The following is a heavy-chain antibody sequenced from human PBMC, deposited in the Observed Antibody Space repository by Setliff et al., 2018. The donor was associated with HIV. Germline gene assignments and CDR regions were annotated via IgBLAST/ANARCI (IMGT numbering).Heavy chain of an antibody. V-gene: IGHV4-34*01. CDR2: INYSGHT. Sequence: SETLSLTCAVYGGSFSGFYWSWIRQPPGKGLEWIGEINYSGHTNYNSSLKSRVTISVDTSKNQFSVRLNSVTAADTAVYYCARDPKHSSSGDLEYWGQGTLVTVSS. J-gene: IGHJ4*02. CDR1: GGSFSGFY. CDR3: ARDPKHSSSGDLEY. D-gene: IGHD3-22*01.